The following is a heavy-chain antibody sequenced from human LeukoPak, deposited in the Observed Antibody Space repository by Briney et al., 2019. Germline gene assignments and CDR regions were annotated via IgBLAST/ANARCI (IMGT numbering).Heavy chain of an antibody. CDR2: IYYSGST. V-gene: IGHV4-39*02. Sequence: SETLSLTCTVSGGSISSSNYYWGWIRQPPGKGLEWIGSIYYSGSTYYNPSLKSRVTISADPYKNHFSLKLSSVTAADTAVYYCATIAARPGGMGYFDYWGQGTLVTVSS. J-gene: IGHJ4*02. CDR3: ATIAARPGGMGYFDY. CDR1: GGSISSSNYY. D-gene: IGHD6-6*01.